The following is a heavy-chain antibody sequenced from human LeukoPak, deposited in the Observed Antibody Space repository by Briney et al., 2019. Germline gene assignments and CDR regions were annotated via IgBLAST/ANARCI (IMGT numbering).Heavy chain of an antibody. CDR1: GYTFTSYD. D-gene: IGHD4-23*01. Sequence: ASVKVSCKASGYTFTSYDINWVRQATGQGLEWMGWMNPNSGNTGYAQKFQGRVTITRNTSISTAYMELSSLRSEDTAVYYCARDYGGNSGALDALDIWGQGTMVTVSS. J-gene: IGHJ3*02. CDR2: MNPNSGNT. CDR3: ARDYGGNSGALDALDI. V-gene: IGHV1-8*01.